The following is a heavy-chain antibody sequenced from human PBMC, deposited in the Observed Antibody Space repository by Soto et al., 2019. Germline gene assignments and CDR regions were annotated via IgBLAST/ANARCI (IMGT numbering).Heavy chain of an antibody. CDR3: ARGSTVAAILFDY. CDR1: GDSISSGGCC. J-gene: IGHJ4*02. CDR2: IYYSGST. D-gene: IGHD2-15*01. V-gene: IGHV4-31*03. Sequence: QVQLQESGPGLVKPSQTLSLTCTVSGDSISSGGCCWSWIRQHPGKGLEWIGYIYYSGSTYYNPSLTSRVIISVDPSKNQFSLKLSSVTAADTAVYYGARGSTVAAILFDYWGQGTLVTVSS.